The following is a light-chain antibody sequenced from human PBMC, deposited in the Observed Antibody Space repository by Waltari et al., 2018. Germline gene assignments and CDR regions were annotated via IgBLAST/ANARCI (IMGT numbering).Light chain of an antibody. Sequence: DIQMTQSPSSLSASVGDRVTITCRASENVNNYLNWYQQKPGKAPKLLIYKASTLQSGVPSRFSGSGSRTDYTFTISSLQSEDVATYYCQHGYGTPHSFGQGTKVEIK. CDR3: QHGYGTPHS. J-gene: IGKJ2*03. CDR2: KAS. CDR1: ENVNNY. V-gene: IGKV1-39*01.